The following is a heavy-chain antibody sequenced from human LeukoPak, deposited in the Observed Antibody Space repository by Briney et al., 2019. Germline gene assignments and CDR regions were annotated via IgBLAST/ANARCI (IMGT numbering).Heavy chain of an antibody. CDR1: GYTFTKYY. V-gene: IGHV1-46*04. D-gene: IGHD4-17*01. CDR2: INPSGGST. Sequence: ASVKVSCKASGYTFTKYYMNWVRQAPGQGLEWMGIINPSGGSTTYAQKLQGRVTMTRDMSTSTVYMELSSLRSEDTAAYYCARESVNNWFDPWGQGTLVTVSS. J-gene: IGHJ5*02. CDR3: ARESVNNWFDP.